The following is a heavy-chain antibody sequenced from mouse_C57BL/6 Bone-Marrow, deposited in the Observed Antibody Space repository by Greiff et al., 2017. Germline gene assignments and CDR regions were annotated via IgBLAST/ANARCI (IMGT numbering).Heavy chain of an antibody. Sequence: QVQLQQSGAELVKPGASVKLSCKASGYTFTSYWMQWVKQRPGQGLEWIGEIDPSDSYTNYNQKFKGKATLTVDTSSSTAYMQLSSLTSEDSAVYYCARGYGSSRDYFDYWGQGTTLTVSS. CDR3: ARGYGSSRDYFDY. J-gene: IGHJ2*01. CDR1: GYTFTSYW. V-gene: IGHV1-50*01. CDR2: IDPSDSYT. D-gene: IGHD1-1*01.